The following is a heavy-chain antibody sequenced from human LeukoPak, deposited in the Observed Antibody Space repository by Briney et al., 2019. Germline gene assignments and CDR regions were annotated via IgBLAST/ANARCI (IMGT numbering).Heavy chain of an antibody. Sequence: SETLSLTCTVSGGSISSHYWSWIRQPPGKGLEWIAYIYYSGSTNYNPSLKSRVTISVDTSKNQFSLKLSSVTAADTAVYYCARSRYYDSSGYYFRPNWFDPWGQGTLVTVSS. D-gene: IGHD3-22*01. CDR2: IYYSGST. J-gene: IGHJ5*02. V-gene: IGHV4-59*11. CDR3: ARSRYYDSSGYYFRPNWFDP. CDR1: GGSISSHY.